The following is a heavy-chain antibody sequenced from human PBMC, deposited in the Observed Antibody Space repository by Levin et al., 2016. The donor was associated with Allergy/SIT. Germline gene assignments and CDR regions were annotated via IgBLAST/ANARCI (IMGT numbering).Heavy chain of an antibody. CDR1: GGSISSDGYY. J-gene: IGHJ5*02. CDR3: TRVTGTGTFDP. V-gene: IGHV4-31*03. CDR2: IYYTGIT. D-gene: IGHD3-9*01. Sequence: SETLSLTCTVSGGSISSDGYYWTWIRQHPGAGLEWIAYIYYTGITFYNPSLKSRLSISMETSKNQFSLNLTSLTAADTAVYYCTRVTGTGTFDPWGQGTLVTVSS.